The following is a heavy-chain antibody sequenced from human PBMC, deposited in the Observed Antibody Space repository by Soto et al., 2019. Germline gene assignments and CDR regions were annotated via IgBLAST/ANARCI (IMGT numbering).Heavy chain of an antibody. CDR3: AQTATSGCSLERSYSVS. Sequence: QVQLVESGGGVVQPGKSLRLSCAASGLMLTSYCMHWVRQAPGKGPEWVALMSYDGANKLYAYSVKGRVTITRDSYKDTVYLEMNSLRPEDTAVSYCAQTATSGCSLERSYSVSWGQGPLVTVSS. V-gene: IGHV3-30*18. J-gene: IGHJ4*02. CDR1: GLMLTSYC. CDR2: MSYDGANK. D-gene: IGHD5-12*01.